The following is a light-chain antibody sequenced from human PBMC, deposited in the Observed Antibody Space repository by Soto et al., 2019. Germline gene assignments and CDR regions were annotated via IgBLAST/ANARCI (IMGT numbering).Light chain of an antibody. CDR1: QSFASF. J-gene: IGKJ1*01. Sequence: EKVMTQSPATLSMSPGERATLSCRASQSFASFLAWYQQKPGKAPRLLIYGASTRATGIPARFSGSGSGTEFTLTISSLQSEDFAVYYCQQYTNWPSWTFGQGTKVE. CDR3: QQYTNWPSWT. CDR2: GAS. V-gene: IGKV3-15*01.